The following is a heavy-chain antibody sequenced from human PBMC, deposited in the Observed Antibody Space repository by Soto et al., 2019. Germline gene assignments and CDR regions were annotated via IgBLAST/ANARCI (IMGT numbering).Heavy chain of an antibody. J-gene: IGHJ6*03. Sequence: GGSLRLSCAASGFTFSSYAMHWVRQAPGKGLEYVSAISSNGGSTYYANSVKGRFTISRDNSKNTLYLQMGSLRAEDMVVYYCARDYRSTIFGVVIDYDYYMDVWGKGTTVTVSS. D-gene: IGHD3-3*01. CDR2: ISSNGGST. CDR3: ARDYRSTIFGVVIDYDYYMDV. V-gene: IGHV3-64*01. CDR1: GFTFSSYA.